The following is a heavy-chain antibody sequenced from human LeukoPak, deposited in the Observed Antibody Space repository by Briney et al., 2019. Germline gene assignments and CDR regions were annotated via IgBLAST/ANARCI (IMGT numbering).Heavy chain of an antibody. CDR2: IIPIFGTA. Sequence: GASVKVSCKASGGTFSSYAISWVRQAPRQGLEWMGGIIPIFGTANYAQKFQGRVTITTDESTSTAYMELSSLRSEDTAVYYCARSAARYGDYLYYFDCWGQGTLVTVSS. CDR1: GGTFSSYA. J-gene: IGHJ4*02. CDR3: ARSAARYGDYLYYFDC. V-gene: IGHV1-69*05. D-gene: IGHD4-17*01.